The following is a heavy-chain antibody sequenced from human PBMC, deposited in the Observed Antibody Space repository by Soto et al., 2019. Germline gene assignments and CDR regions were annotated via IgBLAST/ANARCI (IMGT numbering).Heavy chain of an antibody. V-gene: IGHV3-15*07. Sequence: GGSLRLSCAASGFTFSNAWMNWVRQAPGKGLEWVGRIKSKTDGGTTDYAAPVKGRFTISRDDSKNTLYLQMNSLKTEDTAVYYCTTDGGFAAVAEFDYWGQGTLVTVSS. CDR2: IKSKTDGGTT. CDR3: TTDGGFAAVAEFDY. J-gene: IGHJ4*02. D-gene: IGHD6-19*01. CDR1: GFTFSNAW.